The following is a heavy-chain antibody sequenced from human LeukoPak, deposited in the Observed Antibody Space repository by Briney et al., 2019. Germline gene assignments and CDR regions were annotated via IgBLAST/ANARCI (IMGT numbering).Heavy chain of an antibody. Sequence: GGSLRLSGAASGVTFSGFSRSWVRESPTKGLEWVGNIKQDGSERYYVASVKGRFTISRDNAKNSLSLQMNNLRVEDTAVYYCARAGSHWHYVYWGQGTVVTVSS. J-gene: IGHJ4*02. V-gene: IGHV3-7*01. D-gene: IGHD3-10*01. CDR2: IKQDGSER. CDR1: GVTFSGFS. CDR3: ARAGSHWHYVY.